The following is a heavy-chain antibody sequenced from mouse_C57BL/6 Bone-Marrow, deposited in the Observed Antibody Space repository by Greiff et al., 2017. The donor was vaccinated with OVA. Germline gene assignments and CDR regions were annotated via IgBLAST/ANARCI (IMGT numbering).Heavy chain of an antibody. J-gene: IGHJ4*01. V-gene: IGHV1-15*01. CDR1: GYTFTDYE. CDR3: TRGYSNCYAMDY. Sequence: QVQLQQSGAELVRPGASVTLSCKASGYTFTDYELHWVKQTPVHGLEWIGAIDPETGGTAYNQKFKGKAILTADKSSSTAYMELSSLTSEDSAVXYGTRGYSNCYAMDYWGQGTSVTVSS. CDR2: IDPETGGT. D-gene: IGHD2-5*01.